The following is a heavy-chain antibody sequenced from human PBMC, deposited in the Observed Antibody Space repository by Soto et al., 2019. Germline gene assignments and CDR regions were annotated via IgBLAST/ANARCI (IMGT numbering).Heavy chain of an antibody. D-gene: IGHD3-22*01. Sequence: QVQLVQSGAEVKKPGASVKVSCKASGYTFTSYGISWVRQAPGQGLEWMGWISAYNGNTNYAQKLQGRVTMTTDTSTSTAYMELRSFRSDDTAVYYCARSRAAMIVVVSDAFDIWGQGPMVTVSS. CDR2: ISAYNGNT. V-gene: IGHV1-18*01. J-gene: IGHJ3*02. CDR3: ARSRAAMIVVVSDAFDI. CDR1: GYTFTSYG.